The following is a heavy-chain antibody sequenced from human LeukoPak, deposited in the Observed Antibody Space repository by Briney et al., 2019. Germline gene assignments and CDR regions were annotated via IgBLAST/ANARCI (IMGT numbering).Heavy chain of an antibody. CDR3: ARNAGFASSSYYFDY. J-gene: IGHJ4*02. CDR2: IIPIFGTA. CDR1: GGTFSSYA. V-gene: IGHV1-69*13. Sequence: GASVKVSCKASGGTFSSYAISWVRQAPGQGLEWMGRIIPIFGTANYAQKFQGRVTITADESTSTAYMELSSLRSEDTAVYYCARNAGFASSSYYFDYWGQGTLVTVSS. D-gene: IGHD6-6*01.